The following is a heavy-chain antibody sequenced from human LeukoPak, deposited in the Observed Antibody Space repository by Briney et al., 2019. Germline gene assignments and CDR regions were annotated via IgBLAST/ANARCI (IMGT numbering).Heavy chain of an antibody. D-gene: IGHD3-3*01. V-gene: IGHV3-74*01. CDR1: GFTFSSYW. CDR2: INTDGSST. J-gene: IGHJ4*02. Sequence: GGSLRLSCAASGFTFSSYWVHWVRQAPGKGLVWVSRINTDGSSTSYADSVKGRFTISRDNAKNTLYLQMNSLRAEDTAVYYCAREDFWSGYSLHYWGQGTLVTVSS. CDR3: AREDFWSGYSLHY.